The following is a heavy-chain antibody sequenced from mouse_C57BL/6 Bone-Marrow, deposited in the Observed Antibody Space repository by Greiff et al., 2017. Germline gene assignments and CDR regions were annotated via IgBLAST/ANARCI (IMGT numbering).Heavy chain of an antibody. Sequence: VKLQQPGAELVKPGASVKLSCKASGYTFTSYWMHWVKQRPGQGLEWIGMIHPNRGSTNYNEKFKSKATLTVDKTSSTAYMQLSSLTSEDSAVYYCAREDYGSHYWGQGTTLTVSS. J-gene: IGHJ2*01. D-gene: IGHD1-1*01. CDR3: AREDYGSHY. V-gene: IGHV1-64*01. CDR2: IHPNRGST. CDR1: GYTFTSYW.